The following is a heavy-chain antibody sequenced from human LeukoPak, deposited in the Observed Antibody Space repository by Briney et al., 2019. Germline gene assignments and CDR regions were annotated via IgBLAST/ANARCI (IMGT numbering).Heavy chain of an antibody. D-gene: IGHD6-13*01. CDR3: ARLAAAGYYYYYYMDV. Sequence: PGGSLRLSWAASGFTFSSYAMNWVRQAPGKGLEWVSYISSSGSTIYYADSVKGRFTISRDNAKNSLYLQMNSLRAEDTAVYYCARLAAAGYYYYYYMDVWGKGTTVTISS. V-gene: IGHV3-48*03. J-gene: IGHJ6*03. CDR2: ISSSGSTI. CDR1: GFTFSSYA.